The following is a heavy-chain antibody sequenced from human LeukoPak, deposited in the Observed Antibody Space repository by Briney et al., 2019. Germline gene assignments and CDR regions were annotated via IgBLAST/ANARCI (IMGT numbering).Heavy chain of an antibody. CDR1: GFTFSNYA. CDR3: AKYSGSGSYGPLDY. J-gene: IGHJ4*02. Sequence: GGSLRLSCAASGFTFSNYAMSWVRQAPGKGLEWVSAISGSGGTTYYADSVKGRFTISRDNSLYLQMNSLRAEDTAVYYCAKYSGSGSYGPLDYWGQGTLVTVYS. D-gene: IGHD3-10*01. V-gene: IGHV3-23*01. CDR2: ISGSGGTT.